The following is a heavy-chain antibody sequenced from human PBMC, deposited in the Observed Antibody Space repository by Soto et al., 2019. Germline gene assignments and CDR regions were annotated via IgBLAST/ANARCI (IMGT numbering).Heavy chain of an antibody. Sequence: ASVKVSCKASGYTFTSYGISWVRQAPGQGLEWMGWISAYNGNTNYAQKLQGRVTMTTDTSTSTAYMELRSLRSDDTAVYYCARDSLKKDCSSTSCYVLDIDYWGQGTLVTVSS. V-gene: IGHV1-18*01. CDR2: ISAYNGNT. J-gene: IGHJ4*02. D-gene: IGHD2-2*01. CDR3: ARDSLKKDCSSTSCYVLDIDY. CDR1: GYTFTSYG.